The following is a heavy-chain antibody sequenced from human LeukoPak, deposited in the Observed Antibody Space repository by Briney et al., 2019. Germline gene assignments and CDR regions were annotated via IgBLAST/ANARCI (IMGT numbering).Heavy chain of an antibody. Sequence: AASVKVSCKASGYTFTGYYMHWVRQAPGQGLEWMGWINPNSGGTNYAQKLQGRVTMTTDTSTSTAYMELRSLRSDDTAVYYCARDRGDYFKPYYMDVWGKGTTVTASS. J-gene: IGHJ6*03. CDR2: INPNSGGT. CDR1: GYTFTGYY. D-gene: IGHD2/OR15-2a*01. CDR3: ARDRGDYFKPYYMDV. V-gene: IGHV1-2*02.